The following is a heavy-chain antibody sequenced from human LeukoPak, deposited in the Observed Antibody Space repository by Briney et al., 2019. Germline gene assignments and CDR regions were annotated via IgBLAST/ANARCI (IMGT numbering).Heavy chain of an antibody. J-gene: IGHJ1*01. D-gene: IGHD5-12*01. Sequence: SQTLSLTCAISGDSVSSNIAAWNWIRQSPSRGLEWLGRTYYRSKWYNDYALSVKGRITINADTSKNQFSLQLNSVTPEDTAVYYCARSGYLAEYCPHWGQGTLVTVSS. V-gene: IGHV6-1*01. CDR3: ARSGYLAEYCPH. CDR1: GDSVSSNIAA. CDR2: TYYRSKWYN.